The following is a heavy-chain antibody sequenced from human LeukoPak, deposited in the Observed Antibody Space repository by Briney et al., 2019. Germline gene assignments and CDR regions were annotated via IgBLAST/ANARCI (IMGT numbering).Heavy chain of an antibody. J-gene: IGHJ4*02. CDR1: GFTFSDYY. Sequence: PGGSLRLSCAASGFTFSDYYMSWIRQAPGKGLERVSYISSSGSTIYYADSVKGRFTISRDNAKNSLYLQMNSLRAEDTAVYYCARDVGTITSLAAAGIALDYWGQGTLVTVSS. V-gene: IGHV3-11*01. CDR2: ISSSGSTI. CDR3: ARDVGTITSLAAAGIALDY. D-gene: IGHD6-13*01.